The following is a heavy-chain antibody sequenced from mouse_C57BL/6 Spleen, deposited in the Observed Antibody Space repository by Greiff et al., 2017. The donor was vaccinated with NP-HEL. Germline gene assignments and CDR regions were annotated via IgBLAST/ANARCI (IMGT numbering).Heavy chain of an antibody. J-gene: IGHJ4*01. V-gene: IGHV1-69*01. D-gene: IGHD1-1*01. CDR2: IDPSDSYT. CDR3: ARSYASSGGYAMDY. CDR1: GYTFTSYW. Sequence: QVQLQQSGAELVMPGASVKLSCKASGYTFTSYWMHWVKQRPGQGLEWIGEIDPSDSYTNYNQKFKGKSTLTVDKSSSTAYMQLSSLTSEDSAVYYCARSYASSGGYAMDYWGQGTSVTVSS.